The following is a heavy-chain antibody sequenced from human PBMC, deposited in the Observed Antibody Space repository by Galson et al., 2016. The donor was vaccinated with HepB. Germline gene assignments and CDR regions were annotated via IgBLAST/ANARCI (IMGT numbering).Heavy chain of an antibody. CDR1: GDSIRTYSYY. D-gene: IGHD4-17*01. V-gene: IGHV4-39*01. CDR3: ARLYGASLNWVDP. J-gene: IGHJ5*02. Sequence: ETLSLTCIVSGDSIRTYSYYWGWIRHPPGKGLEWIGTIFYSGGTYYNPSLRSRVTISLDTSNNHFSLELTSVTAADTALYYCARLYGASLNWVDPWGQGTLVTVSS. CDR2: IFYSGGT.